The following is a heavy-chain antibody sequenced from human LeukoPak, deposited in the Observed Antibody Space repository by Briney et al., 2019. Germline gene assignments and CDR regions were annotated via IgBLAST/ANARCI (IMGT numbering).Heavy chain of an antibody. D-gene: IGHD2-2*01. CDR3: ASSTSRAGGPGGHSFDY. V-gene: IGHV3-21*01. CDR1: GFIFSSYS. Sequence: GGSLRLSCAASGFIFSSYSMYWVRQAPGRGLEWVSSISSSSSYMYYADSLKGRFTISRDNAKNSLYLQMNSLRAEDTAVYYCASSTSRAGGPGGHSFDYWGQGTLVTVSS. CDR2: ISSSSSYM. J-gene: IGHJ4*02.